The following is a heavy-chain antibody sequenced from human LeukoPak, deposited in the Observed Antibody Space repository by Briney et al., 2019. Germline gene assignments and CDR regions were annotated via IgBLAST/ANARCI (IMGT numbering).Heavy chain of an antibody. V-gene: IGHV3-23*01. CDR3: VKALYGDYGRFDY. CDR1: GFTFSTYA. CDR2: ISDGGTDT. Sequence: GGSLRLSCAASGFTFSTYAMSWVRQAPGKGRDWGSTISDGGTDTHYADSVKGRFTIYRDNSNNTLYLQMTSLRAEDTAVYYCVKALYGDYGRFDYWGQGTLVTVSS. J-gene: IGHJ4*02. D-gene: IGHD4-17*01.